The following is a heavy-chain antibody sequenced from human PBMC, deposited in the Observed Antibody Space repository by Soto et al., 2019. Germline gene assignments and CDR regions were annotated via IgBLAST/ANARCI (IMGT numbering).Heavy chain of an antibody. CDR2: IYHNGKT. D-gene: IGHD3-9*01. CDR3: ARNDILTGYLFP. CDR1: GGSISSNRDY. V-gene: IGHV4-39*01. Sequence: SETLSLTCTVSGGSISSNRDYWGWIRQSPGTGLEWIANIYHNGKTYYNSSLKSRITMSVDTSKNQFSLNLSAVTAADTAVYYCARNDILTGYLFPWGQGTLVTVSS. J-gene: IGHJ5*02.